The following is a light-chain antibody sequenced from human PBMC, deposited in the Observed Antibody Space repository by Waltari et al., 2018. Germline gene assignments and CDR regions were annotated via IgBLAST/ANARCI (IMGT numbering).Light chain of an antibody. J-gene: IGLJ2*01. V-gene: IGLV3-1*01. CDR3: QAWDRSTVV. CDR2: QDT. CDR1: KLGAKY. Sequence: SSELTQPPSVSVSPGQTASITCSGDKLGAKYACWYQQKPGQSPVLVIYQDTKRPAGIPERFAGSNSGNTATLTISGTQAMDEADDYCQAWDRSTVVFGGGSKLTV.